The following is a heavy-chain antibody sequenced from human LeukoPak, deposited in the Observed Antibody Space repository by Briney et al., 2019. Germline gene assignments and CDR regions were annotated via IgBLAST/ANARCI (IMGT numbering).Heavy chain of an antibody. Sequence: GGSLRLSCAASGFTFDDYAMHWVRQAPGEGLEWVSGISWNSGSIGYADSVKGRFTISRDNAENSLYLQMNSLRAEDTALYYCAKDLTTRYSGSAFDYWGQGTLVTVSS. D-gene: IGHD1-26*01. J-gene: IGHJ4*02. CDR3: AKDLTTRYSGSAFDY. V-gene: IGHV3-9*01. CDR1: GFTFDDYA. CDR2: ISWNSGSI.